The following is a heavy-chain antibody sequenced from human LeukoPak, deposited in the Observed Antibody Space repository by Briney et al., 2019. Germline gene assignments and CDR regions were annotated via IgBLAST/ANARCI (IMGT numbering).Heavy chain of an antibody. J-gene: IGHJ6*03. V-gene: IGHV3-21*01. D-gene: IGHD3-10*01. CDR3: ATSGGDYYYYSLDV. CDR1: GFTFSSYS. Sequence: PGGSLRLSCAASGFTFSSYSMNWVRQAPGKGLEWVSSISSSSSYIYYADSVKGRFTISRDNAKNSLYLQMNSLRAEDTAVYYCATSGGDYYYYSLDVWGKGTPVTISS. CDR2: ISSSSSYI.